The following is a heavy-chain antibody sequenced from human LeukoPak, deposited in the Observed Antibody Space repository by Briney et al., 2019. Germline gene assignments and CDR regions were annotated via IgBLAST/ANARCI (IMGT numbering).Heavy chain of an antibody. CDR2: ISYDGSNK. V-gene: IGHV3-30*03. CDR1: GFTFSSYG. Sequence: GGSLRLSCAASGFTFSSYGMHWVRQAPGKGLEWVAVISYDGSNKYYADSVKGRFTISRDNSKNTLYLQMNSLRAEDTAVYHCVPREYYFDYWGQGTLVTVSS. CDR3: VPREYYFDY. J-gene: IGHJ4*02.